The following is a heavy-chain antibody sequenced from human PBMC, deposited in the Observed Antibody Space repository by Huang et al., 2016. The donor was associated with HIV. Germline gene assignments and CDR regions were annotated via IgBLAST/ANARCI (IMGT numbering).Heavy chain of an antibody. Sequence: LQESGPGLVGPSETLSLTCAVSGDSFNSNTFYWGWLRRPPGKALEWIGSIYYSGTKYYNPARKRRARIAVDASKNRIFLHLRSVTAADTGVYYCARTGVAVSDDPEYFQHWGQGALVT. J-gene: IGHJ1*01. CDR2: IYYSGTK. CDR3: ARTGVAVSDDPEYFQH. CDR1: GDSFNSNTFY. D-gene: IGHD3-3*01. V-gene: IGHV4-39*02.